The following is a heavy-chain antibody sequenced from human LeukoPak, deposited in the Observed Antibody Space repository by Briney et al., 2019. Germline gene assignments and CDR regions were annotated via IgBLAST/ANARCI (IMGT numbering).Heavy chain of an antibody. CDR1: GFPLSNYE. V-gene: IGHV3-48*03. D-gene: IGHD3-16*01. CDR2: IGEISDT. CDR3: ARVPSSMWSPGSFANNM. Sequence: GGSLRLSCAISGFPLSNYEMHWARQARGKGLEWVAYIGEISDTYYADSVTGRFTISRDNAKNSVYLQMNSLRAEDTAVYHCARVPSSMWSPGSFANNMWGLGTLVTVAS. J-gene: IGHJ4*02.